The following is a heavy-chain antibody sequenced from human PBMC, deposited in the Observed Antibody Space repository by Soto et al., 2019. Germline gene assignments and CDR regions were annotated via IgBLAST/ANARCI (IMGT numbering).Heavy chain of an antibody. CDR3: AKVQGGQAPVDY. J-gene: IGHJ4*02. D-gene: IGHD6-25*01. Sequence: QVQLVESGGGVVQPGRSLRLSCAASGFPFSSYTMHWVRQAPGKGLEWVAVISYDGSNKYYADSVKDRITISRDNSKNTLPLQMNSLRTEDTAVYYCAKVQGGQAPVDYWGQGTLVTVSS. CDR2: ISYDGSNK. CDR1: GFPFSSYT. V-gene: IGHV3-30*18.